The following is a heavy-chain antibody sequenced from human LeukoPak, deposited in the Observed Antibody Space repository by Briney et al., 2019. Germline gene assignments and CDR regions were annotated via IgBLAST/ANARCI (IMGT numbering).Heavy chain of an antibody. V-gene: IGHV1-2*02. Sequence: GASVKVSCKASGYTFTGCYMHWVRQAPGQGLEWMGWINPNSGGTNYAQKFQGRVTMTRDTSISTAYMELSRLRSDDTAVYYCARGGGYEHTNAFDIWGQGTMVTVSS. CDR2: INPNSGGT. CDR1: GYTFTGCY. D-gene: IGHD5-12*01. J-gene: IGHJ3*02. CDR3: ARGGGYEHTNAFDI.